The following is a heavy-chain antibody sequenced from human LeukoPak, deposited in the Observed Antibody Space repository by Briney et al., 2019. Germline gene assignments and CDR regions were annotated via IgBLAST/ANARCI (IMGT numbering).Heavy chain of an antibody. J-gene: IGHJ6*04. V-gene: IGHV3-48*03. Sequence: GGSLRLSCAASGFTFSSYEMNWARQAPGKGLEWVSYISSSGSTIYYADSVKGRFTISRDNAKNSLYLQMNSLRAEGTAVYYCAELGITMIGGVWGKGTTVTISS. D-gene: IGHD3-10*02. CDR3: AELGITMIGGV. CDR2: ISSSGSTI. CDR1: GFTFSSYE.